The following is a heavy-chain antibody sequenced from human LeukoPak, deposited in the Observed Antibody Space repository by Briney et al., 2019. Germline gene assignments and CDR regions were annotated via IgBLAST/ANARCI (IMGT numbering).Heavy chain of an antibody. CDR1: GNTFSGYW. CDR2: SNSDGSDT. J-gene: IGHJ4*02. Sequence: PGGSLRLSCVGSGNTFSGYWMYWVRQAPGKGLVWVSRSNSDGSDTSYADSVKGRFTISRDNAKNTLYLQMNSLRAEDTAVYYCARGSRVGTTTLFPFEYWGQGTLVTVSS. D-gene: IGHD1-26*01. CDR3: ARGSRVGTTTLFPFEY. V-gene: IGHV3-74*01.